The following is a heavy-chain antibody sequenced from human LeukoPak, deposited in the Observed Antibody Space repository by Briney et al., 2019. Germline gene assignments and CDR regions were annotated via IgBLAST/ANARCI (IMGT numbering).Heavy chain of an antibody. Sequence: GASVKVSCKASGYTFTGYYIHWLRQAPGQGPEWMGMINLIGGLTHYAPKFQGRVTMTRDTSTSTVYMELSSLGSEDTAVYYCARQQGIQYLNFDYWGQGALITVSS. J-gene: IGHJ4*02. CDR1: GYTFTGYY. V-gene: IGHV1-46*01. CDR2: INLIGGLT. CDR3: ARQQGIQYLNFDY. D-gene: IGHD5-24*01.